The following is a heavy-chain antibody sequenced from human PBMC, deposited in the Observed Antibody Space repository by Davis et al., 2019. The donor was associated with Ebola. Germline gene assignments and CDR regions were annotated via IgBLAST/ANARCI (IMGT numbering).Heavy chain of an antibody. CDR1: GYTFTSYG. D-gene: IGHD3-16*01. CDR2: IGADNGNT. J-gene: IGHJ4*02. CDR3: ARDAGGWGSYFDY. V-gene: IGHV1-18*01. Sequence: ASVKVSCKASGYTFTSYGISWVRQAPGQGLEWMGWIGADNGNTNYEQKLQDRVTMTTDTSATSAYMELSSLKSEDTAVYYCARDAGGWGSYFDYWGQGTLVTVSS.